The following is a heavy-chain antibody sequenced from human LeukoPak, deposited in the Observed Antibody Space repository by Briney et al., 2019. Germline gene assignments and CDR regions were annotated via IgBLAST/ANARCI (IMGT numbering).Heavy chain of an antibody. V-gene: IGHV1-2*02. D-gene: IGHD6-13*01. Sequence: GASVKVSCKASGYTFTGYYMHWVRQAPGQGLEWMGWINPNSGGTNYAQKFQGRVTMTRDTSICTAYMELSRLRSDDTAVYYCARGLTSSSWYDYYYYYYMDVWGKGTTVTVSS. CDR3: ARGLTSSSWYDYYYYYYMDV. J-gene: IGHJ6*03. CDR1: GYTFTGYY. CDR2: INPNSGGT.